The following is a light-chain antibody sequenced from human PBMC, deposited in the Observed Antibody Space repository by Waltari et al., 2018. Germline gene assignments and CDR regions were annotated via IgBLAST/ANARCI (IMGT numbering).Light chain of an antibody. V-gene: IGKV4-1*01. Sequence: DFVMTQSPDSLALSLGERATINCKSSQNILYSSNNKNYLAWYQQKPGQPPKLPIYWASTRQSGVPDRFSGSGSGTDFALTISSRQAEDVAVYYCQQYYSAWTFGQGTKVEIK. J-gene: IGKJ1*01. CDR3: QQYYSAWT. CDR2: WAS. CDR1: QNILYSSNNKNY.